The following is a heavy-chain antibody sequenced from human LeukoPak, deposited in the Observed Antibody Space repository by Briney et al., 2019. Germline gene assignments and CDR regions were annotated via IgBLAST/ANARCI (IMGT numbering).Heavy chain of an antibody. Sequence: SETLSLTCTVSGGSISSYYWSWIRQPAGKGLEWIGRIYTSGSTNYNPSLKSRVTMSVDTSKNQFSLKLSSVTAADTAGYYCARHYVYYYDSSGPFDYWGQGTLVTVSS. CDR1: GGSISSYY. V-gene: IGHV4-4*07. D-gene: IGHD3-22*01. CDR3: ARHYVYYYDSSGPFDY. CDR2: IYTSGST. J-gene: IGHJ4*02.